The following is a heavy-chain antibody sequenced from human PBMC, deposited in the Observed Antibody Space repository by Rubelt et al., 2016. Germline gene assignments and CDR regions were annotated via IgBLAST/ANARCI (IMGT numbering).Heavy chain of an antibody. J-gene: IGHJ5*02. CDR2: INHSGST. Sequence: QVQLQQWGAGLLKPSETLSLTCAVYGGSFSGYYWSWIRQPPGKGLEWLGEINHSGSTNYNPSLKSRVTDAEATSKTRVSRKRGSVTAAETAVYYCARGRSSGERYWFDPWGQGTLVTVSS. V-gene: IGHV4-34*01. CDR3: ARGRSSGERYWFDP. CDR1: GGSFSGYY. D-gene: IGHD2-15*01.